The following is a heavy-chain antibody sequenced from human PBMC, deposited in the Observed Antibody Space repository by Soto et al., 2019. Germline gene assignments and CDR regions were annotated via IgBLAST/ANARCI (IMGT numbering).Heavy chain of an antibody. J-gene: IGHJ4*02. V-gene: IGHV1-69*13. CDR1: GGTFSSYA. CDR2: IIPIFGTA. CDR3: ASQDYYDSSGPSYC. D-gene: IGHD3-22*01. Sequence: GASVKVSCKASGGTFSSYAISWVRQAPGQGLEWMGGIIPIFGTANYAQKFQGRVTITADESTSTAYMELSSLRSEDTAVYYCASQDYYDSSGPSYCWGQGTLVTVSS.